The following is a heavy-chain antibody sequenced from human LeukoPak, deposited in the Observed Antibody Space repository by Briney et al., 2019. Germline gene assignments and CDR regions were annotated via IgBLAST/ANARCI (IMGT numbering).Heavy chain of an antibody. CDR3: ARVRSSWYTDAFDI. Sequence: GESLKISCQGSEYRFTSYWIAWVRQMPGKGLECMGIIYPADSDMRYSPSFQGQVTMSVDKSISTAYLQWRSLKASDTAMYYCARVRSSWYTDAFDIWGQGTMVSV. V-gene: IGHV5-51*01. CDR1: EYRFTSYW. D-gene: IGHD6-13*01. J-gene: IGHJ3*02. CDR2: IYPADSDM.